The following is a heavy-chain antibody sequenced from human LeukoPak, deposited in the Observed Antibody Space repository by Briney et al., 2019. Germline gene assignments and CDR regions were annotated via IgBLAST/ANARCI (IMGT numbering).Heavy chain of an antibody. CDR3: ARVTVATICCAFDI. V-gene: IGHV4-61*10. CDR1: GGSISSGSYY. J-gene: IGHJ3*02. Sequence: SETLSLTCTVSGGSISSGSYYWSWIRQPAGKGLEWIGRIYYSGSTNYNPSLKSRVTISVDTSKNQFSLKLSSVTAADTAVYYCARVTVATICCAFDIWGQGTMVTVSS. D-gene: IGHD5-12*01. CDR2: IYYSGST.